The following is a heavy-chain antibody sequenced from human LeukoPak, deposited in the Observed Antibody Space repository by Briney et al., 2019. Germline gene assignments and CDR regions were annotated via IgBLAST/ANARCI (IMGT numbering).Heavy chain of an antibody. CDR2: ISSSGSTI. Sequence: PGGSPRLSCSASGFTFSNYAMNWVRQAPGKGLEWVSYISSSGSTIYYADSVKGRFTISRDNAKNSLYPQMNSLRAEDTAVYYCARDRRITFGGVIVIPQPPDYWGQGTLVTVSS. V-gene: IGHV3-48*04. J-gene: IGHJ4*02. CDR1: GFTFSNYA. D-gene: IGHD3-16*02. CDR3: ARDRRITFGGVIVIPQPPDY.